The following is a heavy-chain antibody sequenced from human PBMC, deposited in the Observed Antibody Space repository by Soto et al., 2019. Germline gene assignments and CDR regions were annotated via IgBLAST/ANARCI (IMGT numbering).Heavy chain of an antibody. CDR3: ARDQATGGPGPFDY. Sequence: GGSLRLSCAASGFTFSSYGMHWVRQAPGKGLEWVAVIWYDGSNKYYADSVKGRFTISRDNSKNTLYLQMNSLRAEDTAVYYCARDQATGGPGPFDYWGQGTLVTVSS. CDR1: GFTFSSYG. V-gene: IGHV3-33*01. D-gene: IGHD7-27*01. J-gene: IGHJ4*02. CDR2: IWYDGSNK.